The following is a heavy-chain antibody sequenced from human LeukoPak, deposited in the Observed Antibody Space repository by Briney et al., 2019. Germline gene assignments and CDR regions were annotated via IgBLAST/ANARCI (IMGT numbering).Heavy chain of an antibody. Sequence: SQTLSLTCAISGDSFSSNSAAWNWIRQSPSRGLEWLGRTYYRSKLYNDYAVSVKSLITINPDTSKNQFSLQLNSVTPEDTAVYYCARDSEWELLGLDGDAFDIWGQGTMVTVSS. D-gene: IGHD1-26*01. V-gene: IGHV6-1*01. CDR3: ARDSEWELLGLDGDAFDI. CDR1: GDSFSSNSAA. J-gene: IGHJ3*02. CDR2: TYYRSKLYN.